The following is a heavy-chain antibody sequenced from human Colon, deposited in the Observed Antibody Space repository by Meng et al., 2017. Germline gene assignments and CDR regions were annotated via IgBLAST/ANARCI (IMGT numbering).Heavy chain of an antibody. CDR3: AREEDASGNFYFDY. CDR1: GFTFNNYW. J-gene: IGHJ4*02. Sequence: GESLKISCAASGFTFNNYWMTWVRQAPGKGLEWVANIKQDGSDKYYVDSVKGRFTISRDNDNNSLYLQMNSLRADDTAVYYCAREEDASGNFYFDYWGQGTLVTVSS. CDR2: IKQDGSDK. V-gene: IGHV3-7*01. D-gene: IGHD3-10*01.